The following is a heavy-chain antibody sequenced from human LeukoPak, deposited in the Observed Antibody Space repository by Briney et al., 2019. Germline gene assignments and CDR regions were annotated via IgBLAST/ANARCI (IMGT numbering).Heavy chain of an antibody. CDR2: IYYSGST. J-gene: IGHJ3*02. Sequence: SETLSLTCTVSGGSLISTSYYSGWIRQPPGKGLELIGRIYYSGSTYYKPSCKSRVTISVDTSKNHFSLKLRSVTAADTAVYYCARSSAYYDFWSGYYNSAFDIWGQGTMVTVSS. CDR3: ARSSAYYDFWSGYYNSAFDI. V-gene: IGHV4-39*02. D-gene: IGHD3-3*01. CDR1: GGSLISTSYY.